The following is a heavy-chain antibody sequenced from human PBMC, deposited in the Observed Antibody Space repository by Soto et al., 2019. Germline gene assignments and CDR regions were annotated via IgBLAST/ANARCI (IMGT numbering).Heavy chain of an antibody. V-gene: IGHV1-46*01. CDR3: ARGRATVTFDP. CDR2: INPGGDST. CDR1: GYIFTSYH. Sequence: ASVNVSCKASGYIFTSYHMHWVRQAPGQGLEWMGIINPGGDSTTYAQKFQGRVTMTRDTSTSTVYMELSSLRSEDTAVYYCARGRATVTFDPWGQGTLVTVSS. D-gene: IGHD4-17*01. J-gene: IGHJ5*02.